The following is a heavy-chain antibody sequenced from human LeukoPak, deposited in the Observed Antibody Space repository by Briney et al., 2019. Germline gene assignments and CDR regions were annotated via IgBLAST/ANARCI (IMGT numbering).Heavy chain of an antibody. CDR2: FDPVNRET. CDR1: GKTLSEVS. V-gene: IGHV1-24*01. J-gene: IGHJ5*02. D-gene: IGHD3-10*01. CDR3: ASVNWGDIHP. Sequence: ASVKVSCRVSGKTLSEVSIHWVRQTPGRGLERVGGFDPVNRETSFGQNFRGRTTMTEDKTTDTAYMELNSLTSEDTAVYYCASVNWGDIHPWGQGTLVTVSS.